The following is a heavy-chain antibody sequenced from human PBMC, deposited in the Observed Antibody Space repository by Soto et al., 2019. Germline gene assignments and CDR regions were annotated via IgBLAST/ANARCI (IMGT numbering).Heavy chain of an antibody. V-gene: IGHV3-23*01. Sequence: EVQLLESGGGLVQPGGSLRLSCAASGFTFSSYAMSWVRQAPGKGLEWVSAISGSGGSTYYADSVKGRFTISRDNSKNTLYLQMNSLRAEDTAVYYCAKDRVPYYDYIWGSSMGPDFDYWGQGTLVTVSS. CDR2: ISGSGGST. CDR3: AKDRVPYYDYIWGSSMGPDFDY. D-gene: IGHD3-16*01. J-gene: IGHJ4*02. CDR1: GFTFSSYA.